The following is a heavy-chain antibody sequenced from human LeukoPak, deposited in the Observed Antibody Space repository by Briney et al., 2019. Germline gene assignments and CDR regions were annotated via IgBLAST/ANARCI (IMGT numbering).Heavy chain of an antibody. Sequence: GGSLRLSCAASGFTFSNYGMHWVPQAPGKGLEWVAVIWYDGSNKYYADSVKGRFTISRDNSKNTLHLQMNSLRAEDTAVYYCAKDGGYCSGGSCYSGAEYFQHWGQGTLVTVSS. V-gene: IGHV3-33*06. J-gene: IGHJ1*01. CDR2: IWYDGSNK. CDR3: AKDGGYCSGGSCYSGAEYFQH. CDR1: GFTFSNYG. D-gene: IGHD2-15*01.